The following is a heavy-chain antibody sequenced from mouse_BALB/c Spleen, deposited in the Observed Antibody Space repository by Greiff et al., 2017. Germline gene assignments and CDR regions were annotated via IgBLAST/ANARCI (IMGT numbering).Heavy chain of an antibody. V-gene: IGHV5-6-4*01. Sequence: EVKVVESGGGLVKPGGSLKLSCAASGFTFSSYTMSWVRQTPEKRLEWVATISSGGSYTYYPDSVKGRFTISRDNAKNTLYLQMSSLKSEDTAMYYCTRDPNGGYAMDYWGQGTSVTVSS. CDR1: GFTFSSYT. CDR3: TRDPNGGYAMDY. CDR2: ISSGGSYT. J-gene: IGHJ4*01.